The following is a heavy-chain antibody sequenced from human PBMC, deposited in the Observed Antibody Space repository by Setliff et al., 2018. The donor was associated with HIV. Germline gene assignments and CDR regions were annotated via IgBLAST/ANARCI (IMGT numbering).Heavy chain of an antibody. J-gene: IGHJ6*02. V-gene: IGHV4-61*09. Sequence: SETLSLTCTVSGGSINSGGYYWTWIRQPAGKGLEWIGHIYTSGSTNYNPSLQSRVTMSVDTSKNQFSLRLSSVTAADTAVYYCARPGSSSSYYAMDVWGQGTTVTVSS. CDR2: IYTSGST. CDR1: GGSINSGGYY. CDR3: ARPGSSSSYYAMDV.